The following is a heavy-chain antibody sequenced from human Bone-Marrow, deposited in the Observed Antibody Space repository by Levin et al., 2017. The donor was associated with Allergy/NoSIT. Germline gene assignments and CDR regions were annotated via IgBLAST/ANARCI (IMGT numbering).Heavy chain of an antibody. CDR1: GFTFDTYA. V-gene: IGHV3-23*01. CDR3: AKHSRSGSGSPLDY. CDR2: ITLGGGTT. D-gene: IGHD3-10*01. Sequence: LSLTCATSGFTFDTYAMTWVRQAPGKGLEWVSTITLGGGTTYDANSVKGRFTISRDNSKNTLYLQMNTLRAEDTALYYCAKHSRSGSGSPLDYWGQGTLVTVSS. J-gene: IGHJ4*02.